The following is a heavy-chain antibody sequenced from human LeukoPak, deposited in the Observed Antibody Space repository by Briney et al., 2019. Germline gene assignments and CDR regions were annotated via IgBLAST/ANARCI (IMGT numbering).Heavy chain of an antibody. CDR2: IKEDGSKK. CDR3: ARDGDGRGEDFDY. Sequence: GGSLRLSCVASGFSFRNYWTSWVRQAPGKGLEWVANIKEDGSKKNHLDSVKGRFTISRDNAKNFLYLQMNSLRVEDTALYYCARDGDGRGEDFDYWGQGILVTVSS. J-gene: IGHJ4*02. D-gene: IGHD4-17*01. V-gene: IGHV3-7*01. CDR1: GFSFRNYW.